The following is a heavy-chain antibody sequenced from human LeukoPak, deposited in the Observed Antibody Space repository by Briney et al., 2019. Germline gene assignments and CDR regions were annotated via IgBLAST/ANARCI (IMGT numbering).Heavy chain of an antibody. J-gene: IGHJ4*02. CDR3: ARDQYYYGSGSYPIFGY. CDR1: GFTLSDYY. Sequence: PGGSLRLSCAASGFTLSDYYMSWIRQAPGKGLEWVSYISSSSSYTNYADSVKGRFTISRDNAKNSLYLQMNSLRAEDTAVYYCARDQYYYGSGSYPIFGYWGQGTLVTVSS. D-gene: IGHD3-10*01. V-gene: IGHV3-11*05. CDR2: ISSSSSYT.